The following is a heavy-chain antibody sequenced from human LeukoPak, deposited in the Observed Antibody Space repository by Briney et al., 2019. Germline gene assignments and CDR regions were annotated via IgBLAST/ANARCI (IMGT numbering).Heavy chain of an antibody. Sequence: KPSETLSLTCAVYGGSFSGYYWSWIRQPPGKGLEWIGEINHSGSTNYNPSLKSRVTISVDTSKNQFSLKLSSVTAADTAVYYCARSAIVVVPAANYWFDPWGQGTLVTVSS. CDR1: GGSFSGYY. V-gene: IGHV4-34*01. CDR2: INHSGST. D-gene: IGHD2-2*01. CDR3: ARSAIVVVPAANYWFDP. J-gene: IGHJ5*02.